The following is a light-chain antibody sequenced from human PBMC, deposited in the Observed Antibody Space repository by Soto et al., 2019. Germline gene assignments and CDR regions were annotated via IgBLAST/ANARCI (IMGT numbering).Light chain of an antibody. J-gene: IGKJ2*01. Sequence: EIVVTQSPGTLSLSLGERATLSCRASQSVSTSSLAWYQQKPGQAPRLLIFGTSDRVSGIPDRFSGSGSGIDCSHTISRLEPEDFAVYYCQHSGCKPPDTFGQGTKVESK. V-gene: IGKV3-20*01. CDR2: GTS. CDR1: QSVSTSS. CDR3: QHSGCKPPDT.